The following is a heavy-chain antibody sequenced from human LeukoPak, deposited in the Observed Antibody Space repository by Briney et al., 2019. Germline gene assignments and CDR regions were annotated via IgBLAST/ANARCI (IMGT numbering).Heavy chain of an antibody. CDR3: ARGLKYYYDSSGYYGGDY. Sequence: PGGSLRLSCAASGFIFSDFYMSWIRQAPGKGLEWISDIDFAGSTKYFAASVRGRFNISRDNANSLVYLHMNSLRAEDTAVYYCARGLKYYYDSSGYYGGDYWGQGALVAVSS. CDR1: GFIFSDFY. D-gene: IGHD3-22*01. CDR2: IDFAGSTK. J-gene: IGHJ4*02. V-gene: IGHV3-11*01.